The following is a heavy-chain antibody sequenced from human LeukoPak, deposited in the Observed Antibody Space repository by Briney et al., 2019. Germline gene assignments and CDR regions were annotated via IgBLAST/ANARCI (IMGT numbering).Heavy chain of an antibody. Sequence: ASVKVSCKASGYTFTSYDINWVRQATGQGLEWMGGIIPIFGTANYAQKFQGRVTITADESTSTAYMELSSLRSEDTAVYYCARVLSEASRETEYCSSTSCYPSRWFDPWGQGTLVTVSS. V-gene: IGHV1-69*13. D-gene: IGHD2-2*01. CDR1: GYTFTSYD. CDR2: IIPIFGTA. CDR3: ARVLSEASRETEYCSSTSCYPSRWFDP. J-gene: IGHJ5*02.